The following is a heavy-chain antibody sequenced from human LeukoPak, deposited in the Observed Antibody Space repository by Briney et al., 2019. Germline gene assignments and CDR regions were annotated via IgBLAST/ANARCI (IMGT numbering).Heavy chain of an antibody. Sequence: HPEGSLRLSCSPSTFTFPNYAMSWVRQAPGKGLEWVSGITTRDDRTTYADSVKGRFTISRDNSKNTLYLQMNSLRADDTAVYYCARTLVDTTMYDAFDIWGLGTKVTVSS. J-gene: IGHJ3*02. D-gene: IGHD5-18*01. CDR3: ARTLVDTTMYDAFDI. CDR2: ITTRDDRT. CDR1: TFTFPNYA. V-gene: IGHV3-23*01.